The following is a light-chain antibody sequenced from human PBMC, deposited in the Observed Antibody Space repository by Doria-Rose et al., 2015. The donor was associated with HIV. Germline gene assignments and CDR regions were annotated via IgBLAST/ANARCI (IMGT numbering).Light chain of an antibody. V-gene: IGLV3-1*01. Sequence: VSVSPGQTVSITCSGDKLGDKYACWFQQKPGQSPVLVIYQDTKRPSGIPERFSGSNSGNTATLTISGTQAMDEADYYCQAWDSSTSSYVFGTGTKVTVL. CDR3: QAWDSSTSSYV. J-gene: IGLJ1*01. CDR1: KLGDKY. CDR2: QDT.